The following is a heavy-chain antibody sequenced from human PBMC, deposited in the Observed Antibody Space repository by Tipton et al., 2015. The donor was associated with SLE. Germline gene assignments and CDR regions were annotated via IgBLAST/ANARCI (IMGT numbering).Heavy chain of an antibody. J-gene: IGHJ5*02. CDR2: IYHSGGT. CDR3: ARGGEAAAGYSWFDP. D-gene: IGHD6-13*01. CDR1: GGSVSNGDYY. Sequence: TLSLTCAVSGGSVSNGDYYWSWIRQHPGKGLEWIGYIYHSGGTYYNPSLRSRVTMSVDTSKNQFSLKLTSVTAADTATYYCARGGEAAAGYSWFDPWGQGTLVTVSS. V-gene: IGHV4-31*11.